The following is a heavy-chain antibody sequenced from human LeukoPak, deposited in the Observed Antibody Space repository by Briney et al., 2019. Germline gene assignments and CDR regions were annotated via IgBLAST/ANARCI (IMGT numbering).Heavy chain of an antibody. CDR1: GFTFSSYG. Sequence: GGSLRLSCAASGFTFSSYGMHWVRQAPGKGLEWVAFIRYDESTKFYADSVKGRFTISRDNSKTTLYLQMNSLRAEDTAVYYCAKDLPAAYFDYWGQGTLVTVSS. D-gene: IGHD2-2*01. CDR3: AKDLPAAYFDY. V-gene: IGHV3-30*02. CDR2: IRYDESTK. J-gene: IGHJ4*02.